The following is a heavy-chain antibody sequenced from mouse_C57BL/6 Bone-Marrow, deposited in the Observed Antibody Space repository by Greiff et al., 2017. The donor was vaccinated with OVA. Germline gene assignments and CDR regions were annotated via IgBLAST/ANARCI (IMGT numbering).Heavy chain of an antibody. CDR2: INPSSGYT. V-gene: IGHV1-7*01. CDR1: GYTFTSYW. Sequence: QVQLQQSGAELAKPGASVKLSCKASGYTFTSYWMHWVKQRPGQGLEWIGYINPSSGYTKYNQKFKDKATLTADKSSSTAYMQLSSLTYEDSAVYFCARDWVCRYFDVWGTGTTLTVSS. CDR3: ARDWVCRYFDV. D-gene: IGHD4-1*01. J-gene: IGHJ1*03.